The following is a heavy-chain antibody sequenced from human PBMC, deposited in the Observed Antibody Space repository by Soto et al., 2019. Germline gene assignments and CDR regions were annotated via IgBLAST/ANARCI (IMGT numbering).Heavy chain of an antibody. J-gene: IGHJ6*02. CDR1: GGTFSRYA. Sequence: ASVKVSCKGAGGTFSRYAISWGRQAPGQGLEWMGGIIPIFGTANYAQKFQGRVTITADESTSTAYMELSSLRSEDTAVYYCARDRGYCSSTSCWGGFSIDYYYYGMDVWGQGTTVTVSS. D-gene: IGHD2-2*01. CDR2: IIPIFGTA. V-gene: IGHV1-69*13. CDR3: ARDRGYCSSTSCWGGFSIDYYYYGMDV.